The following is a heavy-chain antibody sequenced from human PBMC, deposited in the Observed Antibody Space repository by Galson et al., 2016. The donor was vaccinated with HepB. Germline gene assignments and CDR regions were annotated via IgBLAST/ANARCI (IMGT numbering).Heavy chain of an antibody. D-gene: IGHD1-1*01. J-gene: IGHJ4*02. V-gene: IGHV3-33*01. CDR1: GLTFSSYG. CDR3: ARVLGGTSTGYFDP. Sequence: SLRLSCAASGLTFSSYGMHWVRQAPGKGLEWVALIWYDGSNKYYADSVKGRFTISRDNSKNTLYPQMNSLRAEDTAVYYCARVLGGTSTGYFDPWGQGTLVTVSS. CDR2: IWYDGSNK.